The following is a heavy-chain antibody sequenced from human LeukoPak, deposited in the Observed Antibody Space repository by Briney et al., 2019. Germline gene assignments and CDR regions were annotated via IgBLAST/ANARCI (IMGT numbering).Heavy chain of an antibody. D-gene: IGHD6-19*01. CDR3: ARQGDSSGWFFEPFDY. CDR1: GYSFASYW. Sequence: GESLKISCKGSGYSFASYWIGWVRQMPGKGLEWMGIIYPGDSDTRYSPSFQGQVTISAGKSISTAYLQWSSLKASDTAMYYCARQGDSSGWFFEPFDYWGQGTLVTVSS. CDR2: IYPGDSDT. J-gene: IGHJ4*02. V-gene: IGHV5-51*01.